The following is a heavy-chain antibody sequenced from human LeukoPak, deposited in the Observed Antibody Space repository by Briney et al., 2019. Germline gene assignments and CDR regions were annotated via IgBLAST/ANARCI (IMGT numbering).Heavy chain of an antibody. Sequence: ASVKVSCKASGGTFSSYAISWVRQAPGQGLEWMGGIIPIFGTANYAQKFQGRVTITADKSTSTAYMELSSLRSEDTAVYYCARRGDLYESLYYFDYWGQGTLVPSPQ. J-gene: IGHJ4*02. CDR2: IIPIFGTA. CDR1: GGTFSSYA. V-gene: IGHV1-69*06. D-gene: IGHD2-21*01. CDR3: ARRGDLYESLYYFDY.